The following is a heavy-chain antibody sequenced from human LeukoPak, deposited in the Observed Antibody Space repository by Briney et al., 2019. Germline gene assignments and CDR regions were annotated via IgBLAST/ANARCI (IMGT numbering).Heavy chain of an antibody. CDR2: IYYSGST. J-gene: IGHJ5*02. Sequence: PSETLSLTCTVSGGSISSYYWSWIRQPPGKGLEWIGYIYYSGSTNYNPSLKSRVTISVDTSKNQFSLKLSSVTAADTAVYYCARAWDTAWDWFDPWGQGTLVTVSS. CDR1: GGSISSYY. D-gene: IGHD5-18*01. V-gene: IGHV4-59*01. CDR3: ARAWDTAWDWFDP.